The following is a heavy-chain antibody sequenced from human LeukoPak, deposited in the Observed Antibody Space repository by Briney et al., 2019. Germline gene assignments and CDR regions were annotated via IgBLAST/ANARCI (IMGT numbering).Heavy chain of an antibody. Sequence: SQTLSLTCTVSGDSISSGDYYWSWIRQPPGKGLEWIGHIYYSGSTNYNPSLKSRVIISVDTSKNQFSLKLTSVTAADTAVYYCARDAGDLDYWGQGTLATVPS. J-gene: IGHJ4*02. CDR1: GDSISSGDYY. CDR3: ARDAGDLDY. D-gene: IGHD4-17*01. V-gene: IGHV4-30-4*01. CDR2: IYYSGST.